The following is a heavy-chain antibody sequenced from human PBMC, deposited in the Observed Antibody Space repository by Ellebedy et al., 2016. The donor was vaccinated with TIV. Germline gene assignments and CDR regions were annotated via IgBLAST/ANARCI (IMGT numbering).Heavy chain of an antibody. V-gene: IGHV4-39*01. CDR2: IYFSGST. Sequence: MPSETLSLTCTVSGGSISSSSYYWGWIRQPPGKGLAWLGSIYFSGSTYYNPSLKSRVTTSVDTSKNQFSLKLNSVTAADTAVYYCARHASYYDSSGYSGYYFDYWGQGTLVTVSS. CDR1: GGSISSSSYY. J-gene: IGHJ4*02. CDR3: ARHASYYDSSGYSGYYFDY. D-gene: IGHD3-22*01.